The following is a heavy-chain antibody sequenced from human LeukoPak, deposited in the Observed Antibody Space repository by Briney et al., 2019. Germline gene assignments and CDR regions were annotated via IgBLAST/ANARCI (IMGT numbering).Heavy chain of an antibody. Sequence: SETLSLTCTVSGGSISSGSHYWSWIRQPAGKGLEWIGRIYTGGSTNYNPSLKSRVTISVDLSKNQFSLKLSSVTAADTAVYYCAREDYGGNSYSRTIDYWGQGTLVTVSS. D-gene: IGHD4-23*01. CDR3: AREDYGGNSYSRTIDY. CDR2: IYTGGST. J-gene: IGHJ4*02. V-gene: IGHV4-61*02. CDR1: GGSISSGSHY.